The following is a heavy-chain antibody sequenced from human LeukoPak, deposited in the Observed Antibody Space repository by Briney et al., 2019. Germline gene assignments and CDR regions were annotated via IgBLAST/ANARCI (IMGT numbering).Heavy chain of an antibody. V-gene: IGHV4-30-2*01. CDR3: ARVSAAPYYYYGMDV. J-gene: IGHJ6*02. CDR2: IYHSGST. Sequence: PSETLSLTCAVSGGSISSGGYSWSWIRQPPGKGLEWIGYIYHSGSTYYNPSLKSRVTISVDRSKNQFSLKLSSVTAADTAVYYCARVSAAPYYYYGMDVWGRGTTVTVSS. D-gene: IGHD1-26*01. CDR1: GGSISSGGYS.